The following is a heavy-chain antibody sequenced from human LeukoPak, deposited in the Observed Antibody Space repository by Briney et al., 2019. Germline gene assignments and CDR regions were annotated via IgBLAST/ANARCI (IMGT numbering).Heavy chain of an antibody. CDR2: IIPILGIA. D-gene: IGHD5-12*01. Sequence: ASVKVSCKASGGTFSSYAISWVRQAPGQGLEWMGRIIPILGIANYAQKFQGRVTVTADKSTSTAYMELSSLRSEDTAVYYCARGHDYRLTPWGQGTLVTVSS. V-gene: IGHV1-69*04. J-gene: IGHJ5*02. CDR3: ARGHDYRLTP. CDR1: GGTFSSYA.